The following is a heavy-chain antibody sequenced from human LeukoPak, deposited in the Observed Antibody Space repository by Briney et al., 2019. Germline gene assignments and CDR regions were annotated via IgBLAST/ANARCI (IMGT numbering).Heavy chain of an antibody. CDR2: ISGSGGST. CDR1: GFTFSSYA. Sequence: GGSLRLSCAASGFTFSSYAMSWVRQAPGKGLEWVSAISGSGGSTYYADSVKGRFTISRDNSKNTLYLQMNSLRAEDTAVYYCANGWLGVNYFDYWGQGTLVTVSS. D-gene: IGHD6-19*01. CDR3: ANGWLGVNYFDY. J-gene: IGHJ4*02. V-gene: IGHV3-23*01.